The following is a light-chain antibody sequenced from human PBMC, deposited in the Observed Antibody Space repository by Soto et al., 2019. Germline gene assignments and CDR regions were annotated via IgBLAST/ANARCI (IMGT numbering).Light chain of an antibody. V-gene: IGKV1-39*01. Sequence: DIQMTQSPSSLSPSVGDRVTITCRTGVDIDTYVNWYQQKSGKAPNLLIYRASNLHSGVPSRFTGTGSGTEFTLTISGLQPEDFAVYYCQSTYRTPLTFGGGTKVDIK. CDR3: QSTYRTPLT. CDR1: VDIDTY. CDR2: RAS. J-gene: IGKJ4*01.